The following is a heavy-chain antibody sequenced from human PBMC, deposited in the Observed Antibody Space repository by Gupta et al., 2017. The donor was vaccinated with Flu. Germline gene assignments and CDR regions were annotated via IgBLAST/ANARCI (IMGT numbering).Heavy chain of an antibody. V-gene: IGHV3-23*01. CDR2: ISGDGNGN. D-gene: IGHD6-19*01. J-gene: IGHJ5*02. CDR1: YA. CDR3: TEDPTSRWYIGSFDP. Sequence: YAVTWVRQAQGKGLEWVLGISGDGNGNYDALSVKGRFTIARDKSKNNLYLKMDSLKGADSAMYFCTEDPTSRWYIGSFDPWGQGALVTVSS.